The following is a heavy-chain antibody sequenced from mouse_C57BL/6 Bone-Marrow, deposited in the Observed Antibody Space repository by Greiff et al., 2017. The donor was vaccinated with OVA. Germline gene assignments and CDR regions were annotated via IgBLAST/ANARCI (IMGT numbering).Heavy chain of an antibody. D-gene: IGHD1-1*01. CDR2: INPYNGGT. CDR1: GYTFTDYY. V-gene: IGHV1-19*01. CDR3: AVITTVVADY. J-gene: IGHJ2*01. Sequence: EVQLQQSGPVLVKPGASVKMSCKASGYTFTDYYMNWVKQSHGKSLEWIGVINPYNGGTSYNQKFKGKATLTVDKSSSTAYMELNSLTSEDSAVYYCAVITTVVADYWGQGTTLTVSS.